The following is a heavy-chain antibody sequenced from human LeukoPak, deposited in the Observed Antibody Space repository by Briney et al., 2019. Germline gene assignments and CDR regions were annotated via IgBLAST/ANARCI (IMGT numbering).Heavy chain of an antibody. CDR2: INHSGST. CDR1: GGSFSGYY. V-gene: IGHV4-34*01. CDR3: ARGHDGLIAARQRDYYYYGLDV. Sequence: PSETLSRTCAVYGGSFSGYYWSWIRQPPGKGLEWIGEINHSGSTNYNPSLKSRVTISVDTSKNQFSLKLSSVTAADTAVYYCARGHDGLIAARQRDYYYYGLDVWGQGTTVTVSS. J-gene: IGHJ6*02. D-gene: IGHD6-6*01.